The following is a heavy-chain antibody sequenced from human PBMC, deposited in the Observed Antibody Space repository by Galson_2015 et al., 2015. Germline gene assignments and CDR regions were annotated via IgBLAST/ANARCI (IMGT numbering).Heavy chain of an antibody. D-gene: IGHD6-19*01. CDR3: ARDRPSSGLYDAFDI. Sequence: SLRLSCAASGFTFSDYYMSWIRQAPGKGLEWVSYISSSGSTIYYADSVKGRFTISRDNAKNSLYLQMNSLRAEDTAVYYCARDRPSSGLYDAFDIWGQGTMVTVSS. CDR2: ISSSGSTI. CDR1: GFTFSDYY. J-gene: IGHJ3*02. V-gene: IGHV3-11*01.